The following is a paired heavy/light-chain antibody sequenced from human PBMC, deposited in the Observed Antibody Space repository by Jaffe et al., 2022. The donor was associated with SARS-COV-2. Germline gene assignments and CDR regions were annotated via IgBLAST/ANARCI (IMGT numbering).Heavy chain of an antibody. CDR2: IKTKSESGTT. V-gene: IGHV3-15*01. CDR1: GFAFSDVW. Sequence: EVQLLESGGGLIKPGGSLTLSCVASGFAFSDVWMSWVRQGPGKGLEWVGRIKTKSESGTTDYAAAVKDRFTISRDDSKKMVYLQMNRLRIEDTALYYCTTDFSRTSFGSWGQGTLVTVSS. CDR3: TTDFSRTSFGS. J-gene: IGHJ4*02.
Light chain of an antibody. CDR1: QSGRSAS. CDR3: QQFDWSPPSFT. CDR2: AAS. V-gene: IGKV3-20*01. Sequence: IVLTQSPGTLSLSPGERATLSCRTSQSGRSASLAWYQQRPGQAPRLLIYAASTRATGIPDRFSGSGSGKDFTLTISRLEPEDFAMYYCQQFDWSPPSFTFGPGTKV. J-gene: IGKJ3*01.